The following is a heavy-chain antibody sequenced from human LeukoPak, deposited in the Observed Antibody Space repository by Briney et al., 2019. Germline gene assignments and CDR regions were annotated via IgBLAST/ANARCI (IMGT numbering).Heavy chain of an antibody. V-gene: IGHV3-21*03. CDR3: ARGGRIVLIVYA. J-gene: IGHJ4*02. Sequence: GGSLRLSCAASGFTFSDYAANWVRQAPGKRLEWVSPICGSAGASYYAHTLKGRFTISRDNAKNSLYIQMKSLRAEDTPVYYCARGGRIVLIVYAWGQGTLVTVSS. CDR2: ICGSAGAS. CDR1: GFTFSDYA. D-gene: IGHD2-8*01.